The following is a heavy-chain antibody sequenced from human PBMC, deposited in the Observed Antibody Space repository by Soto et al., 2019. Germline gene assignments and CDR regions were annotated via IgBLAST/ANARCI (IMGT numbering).Heavy chain of an antibody. CDR3: AKDLGLLWFGELGSSADFDI. CDR2: ISGSGGST. J-gene: IGHJ3*02. V-gene: IGHV3-23*01. CDR1: GFTFSSYA. D-gene: IGHD3-10*01. Sequence: GGSLRLSCAASGFTFSSYAMSWVRQAPGKGLEWVSAISGSGGSTYYADSVKGRFTISRDNSKNTLYLQMNSLRAEDTAVYYCAKDLGLLWFGELGSSADFDIWGQGTMVT.